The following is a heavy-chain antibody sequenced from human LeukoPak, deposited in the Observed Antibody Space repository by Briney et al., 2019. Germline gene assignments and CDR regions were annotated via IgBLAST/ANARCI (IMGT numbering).Heavy chain of an antibody. J-gene: IGHJ6*02. CDR1: GYTFTSYG. CDR3: ARVLSYDFWSGYFKGYYYGMDV. Sequence: ASVKVSCKASGYTFTSYGISWVRQAPGQGLEWMGWISAYNGNTNYAQKLQGRVTMTTDTSTSTAYMELSSLRSEDTAVYYCARVLSYDFWSGYFKGYYYGMDVWGQGTTVTVSS. V-gene: IGHV1-18*01. D-gene: IGHD3-3*01. CDR2: ISAYNGNT.